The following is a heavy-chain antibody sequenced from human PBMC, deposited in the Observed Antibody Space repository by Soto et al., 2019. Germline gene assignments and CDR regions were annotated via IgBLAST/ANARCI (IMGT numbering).Heavy chain of an antibody. CDR2: IHYSGST. J-gene: IGHJ5*02. CDR3: ARVPAVASTIPSLRFDP. CDR1: GGSISRYY. D-gene: IGHD6-19*01. Sequence: SETLSLTCNVSGGSISRYYWSWIRQPPGKGLEWIGYIHYSGSTKYNPSLKSRVTISVDTSKNQFSLKLTSVTAADTAVYFCARVPAVASTIPSLRFDPWGPGTLVTVSS. V-gene: IGHV4-59*01.